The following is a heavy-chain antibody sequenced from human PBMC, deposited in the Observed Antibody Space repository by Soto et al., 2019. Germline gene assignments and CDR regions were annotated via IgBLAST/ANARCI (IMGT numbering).Heavy chain of an antibody. J-gene: IGHJ6*02. CDR1: GFSFRNYW. D-gene: IGHD5-18*01. Sequence: PGGSLRLSCAASGFSFRNYWMTWVRQAPGKGLEWVANIKQDEIEKWYVDSVKGRFTISRDNAKNSLYLQMNSLRAEDTAVYYCARELIQLWLGGSYYYYYGMDVWGQGTTVTVSS. V-gene: IGHV3-7*01. CDR3: ARELIQLWLGGSYYYYYGMDV. CDR2: IKQDEIEK.